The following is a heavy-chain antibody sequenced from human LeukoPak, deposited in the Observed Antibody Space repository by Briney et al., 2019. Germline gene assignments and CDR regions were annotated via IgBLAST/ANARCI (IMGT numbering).Heavy chain of an antibody. D-gene: IGHD5-18*01. CDR3: ARVTHTELSTWFDP. CDR2: IIPIFGSS. CDR1: GGTFNNYA. J-gene: IGHJ5*02. Sequence: ASVKVSCNASGGTFNNYAINWVRQAPGQGLEWMGGIIPIFGSSNYAQKFQGRVTITADESTTTAYMELSSLRYEDTAVYYCARVTHTELSTWFDPWGQGTLVTVSS. V-gene: IGHV1-69*13.